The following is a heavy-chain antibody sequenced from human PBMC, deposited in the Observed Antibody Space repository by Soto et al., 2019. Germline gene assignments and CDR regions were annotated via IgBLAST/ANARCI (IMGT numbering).Heavy chain of an antibody. CDR3: ARDLYYYHSSLDDY. D-gene: IGHD3-22*01. CDR2: ISNDGSNK. V-gene: IGHV3-30*03. J-gene: IGHJ4*02. Sequence: GGSLRLSCAASGFTFSSYAMHWVRQAPGKGLEWVAVISNDGSNKFYADSVKGRFTISRDDARNTLHLQMNTLRAEDTAVYYCARDLYYYHSSLDDYWGQGTLVTVSS. CDR1: GFTFSSYA.